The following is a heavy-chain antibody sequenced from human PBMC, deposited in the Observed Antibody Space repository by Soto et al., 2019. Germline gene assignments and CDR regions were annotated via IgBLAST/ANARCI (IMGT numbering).Heavy chain of an antibody. CDR3: AKDKKREEGMIVVVMTSGFDF. CDR1: GLTFSNYG. J-gene: IGHJ4*02. V-gene: IGHV3-23*01. CDR2: ISGGGSTT. Sequence: EVQLLESGGGLVQPGGSLSLSCAVSGLTFSNYGMSWVRQAPGKGLEWVSFISGGGSTTYYADSVTGRFTISRDNSKDTLYRHMSSLSAEDTAVYYCAKDKKREEGMIVVVMTSGFDFWGQGTLVSVSS. D-gene: IGHD3-22*01.